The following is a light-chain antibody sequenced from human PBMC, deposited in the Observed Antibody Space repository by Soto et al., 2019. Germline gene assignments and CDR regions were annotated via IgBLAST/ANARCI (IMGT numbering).Light chain of an antibody. V-gene: IGKV1-8*01. J-gene: IGKJ3*01. CDR1: QGISSY. CDR3: QQYYSYPHT. CDR2: AAS. Sequence: AIRMTQSPSSLSASTGDRVTITCRASQGISSYLAWYQQKPGKAPKLLIYAASTLQSGVPSRFSGSGSGTDFTLTISCLQSEDFATYYGQQYYSYPHTFGPGTKVDIK.